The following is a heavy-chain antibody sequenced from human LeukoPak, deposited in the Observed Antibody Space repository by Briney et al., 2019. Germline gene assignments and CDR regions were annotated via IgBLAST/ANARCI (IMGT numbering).Heavy chain of an antibody. Sequence: GGSLKLTCAASGFTFSGSAMHRIRQASGKGLEWVGRIRSKANSYATAYAASVKGRFTISRDDSKNTAYLQMNSLKTEDTAVYYCTRQDGVFQFDYWGQGTLVTVSS. V-gene: IGHV3-73*01. J-gene: IGHJ4*02. D-gene: IGHD3-16*01. CDR3: TRQDGVFQFDY. CDR1: GFTFSGSA. CDR2: IRSKANSYAT.